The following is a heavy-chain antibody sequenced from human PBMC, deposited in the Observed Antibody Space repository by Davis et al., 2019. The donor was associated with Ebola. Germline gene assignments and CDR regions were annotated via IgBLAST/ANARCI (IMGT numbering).Heavy chain of an antibody. CDR2: IYHSGST. D-gene: IGHD6-13*01. V-gene: IGHV4-34*01. Sequence: PSESLSLTCAVYGGSFSGYYWSWIRQPPGKGLEWIGSIYHSGSTYYNPSLKSRVTISVDTSKNQFSLKLSSVTAADTAVYYCARDDPVSVAAAGRWYFDLWGRGTLVTVSS. CDR1: GGSFSGYY. J-gene: IGHJ2*01. CDR3: ARDDPVSVAAAGRWYFDL.